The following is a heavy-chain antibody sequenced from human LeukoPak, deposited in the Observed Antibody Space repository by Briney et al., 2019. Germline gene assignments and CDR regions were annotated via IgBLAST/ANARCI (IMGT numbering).Heavy chain of an antibody. CDR3: ARTSHESVLYWSDP. D-gene: IGHD3-16*01. V-gene: IGHV1-18*01. CDR2: ISGYNGNT. CDR1: GYTFTTYG. J-gene: IGHJ5*02. Sequence: SVKVSCEASGYTFTTYGIGWVRQAPGQGLEWMGWISGYNGNTNYAQKFQGRVTMTTDTSTSTAYMELRSLRSDDTAVYYCARTSHESVLYWSDPWGQGTLVNVSS.